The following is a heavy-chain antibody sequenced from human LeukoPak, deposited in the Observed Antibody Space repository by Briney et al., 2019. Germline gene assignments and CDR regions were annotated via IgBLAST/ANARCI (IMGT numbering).Heavy chain of an antibody. D-gene: IGHD1-26*01. V-gene: IGHV3-74*01. Sequence: PGGSLRLSCAASGFTFSNYWMTWVRQAPGKGLLWVSRINTDGSTTNYADSVKGRFTISRDNAKNTLYLQMNSLRSEDTAVYYCARVPPSVGEATSEYFQDWGQGTLVTVSS. J-gene: IGHJ1*01. CDR2: INTDGSTT. CDR3: ARVPPSVGEATSEYFQD. CDR1: GFTFSNYW.